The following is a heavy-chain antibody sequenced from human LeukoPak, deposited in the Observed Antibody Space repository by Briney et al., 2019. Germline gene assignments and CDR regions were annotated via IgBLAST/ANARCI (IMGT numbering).Heavy chain of an antibody. V-gene: IGHV3-30-3*01. CDR2: MSYDGSNK. J-gene: IGHJ4*02. CDR3: ASTFHDYGDSSFDY. Sequence: GGSLRLSCAASGFTFSSYAMHWVRQAPGKGLEWVAVMSYDGSNKYYADSVKGRFTISRDNSKNTLYLQMNSLRAEDTAVYYCASTFHDYGDSSFDYWGQGTLVTVSS. CDR1: GFTFSSYA. D-gene: IGHD4-17*01.